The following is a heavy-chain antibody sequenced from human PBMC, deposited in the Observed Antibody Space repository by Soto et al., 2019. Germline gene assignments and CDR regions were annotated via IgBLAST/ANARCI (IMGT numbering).Heavy chain of an antibody. J-gene: IGHJ6*02. Sequence: PGGSLRLSCAASGFTFSPYAMHWVRQAPGKGLEWVAVISYDGNNKNYADSVKGRLAISRDNSRNTLYLQMNSLRAEDTAVYYRARDPLGPAAGTFYYGMDVWGQGTTVTVS. CDR3: ARDPLGPAAGTFYYGMDV. CDR1: GFTFSPYA. CDR2: ISYDGNNK. D-gene: IGHD6-13*01. V-gene: IGHV3-30*09.